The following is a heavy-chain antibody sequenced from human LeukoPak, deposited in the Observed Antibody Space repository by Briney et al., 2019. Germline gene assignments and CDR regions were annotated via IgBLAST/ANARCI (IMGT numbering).Heavy chain of an antibody. D-gene: IGHD1-14*01. Sequence: GGSLRLSCSASGFTFSSYAMHWVRQAPGKGLEYVSAISSNGGSTYYADSVKGRFTISRDNAKNTQYLQMSSLRAEDTAVYYCVKPQPGGGFDYWGQGTLVTVSS. J-gene: IGHJ4*02. CDR2: ISSNGGST. CDR3: VKPQPGGGFDY. V-gene: IGHV3-64D*09. CDR1: GFTFSSYA.